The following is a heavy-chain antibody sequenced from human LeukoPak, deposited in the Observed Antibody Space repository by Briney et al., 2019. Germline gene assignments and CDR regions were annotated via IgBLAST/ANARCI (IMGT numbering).Heavy chain of an antibody. D-gene: IGHD3-3*01. CDR1: GGSISSYY. CDR2: IYYSGST. J-gene: IGHJ6*03. Sequence: SETLSLTCTVSGGSISSYYWSWIRQPPGKGREWIGYIYYSGSTNYNPSLKSRVTISVDTSKNQFSLRLNSVTAADTAVYYCARVWSGYPPLNHTYYYMDVWGKGTTVTVSS. CDR3: ARVWSGYPPLNHTYYYMDV. V-gene: IGHV4-59*08.